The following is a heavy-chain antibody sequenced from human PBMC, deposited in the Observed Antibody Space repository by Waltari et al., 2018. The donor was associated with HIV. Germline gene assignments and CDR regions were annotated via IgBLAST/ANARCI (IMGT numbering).Heavy chain of an antibody. Sequence: QLQLQESGSGLVKPSQTLSLTCTVSGVSISSGAYSWSWIRQPPGKGLEWIGYIYHTGSTYYNPSLKSRVTISVDWSKNQFSLKLTSVTAADTAVYYCARERLLYFNWFDPWGQGTLVTVSS. CDR2: IYHTGST. V-gene: IGHV4-30-2*01. CDR1: GVSISSGAYS. D-gene: IGHD4-17*01. CDR3: ARERLLYFNWFDP. J-gene: IGHJ5*02.